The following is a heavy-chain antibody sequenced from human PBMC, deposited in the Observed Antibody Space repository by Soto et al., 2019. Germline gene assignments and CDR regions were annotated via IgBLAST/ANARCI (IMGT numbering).Heavy chain of an antibody. Sequence: QLQLQESGPGLVKPSETLSLTCTVSGGSISSSSYYWGWIRQPPGKGLEWIGSIYYSGSTYYNPSLKSRVTISVDTSKNQFSLKLSSVTAADTAVYYCATTGYGAELGVDYWGQGTLVTVSS. CDR2: IYYSGST. J-gene: IGHJ4*02. CDR3: ATTGYGAELGVDY. CDR1: GGSISSSSYY. D-gene: IGHD3-16*01. V-gene: IGHV4-39*01.